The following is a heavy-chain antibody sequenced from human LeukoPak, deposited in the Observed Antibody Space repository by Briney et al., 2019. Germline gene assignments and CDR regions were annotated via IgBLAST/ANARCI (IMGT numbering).Heavy chain of an antibody. Sequence: PGGSLRLSCAASGFTFSSYGIHWVRQAPGKGLEWVAFIRYDGSNKYYADSVKGRFTISRDNSKNTLCLQMNSLRPEDTAVYYCAKDSSGWANWFDPWGQGTLVTVSS. CDR1: GFTFSSYG. CDR3: AKDSSGWANWFDP. CDR2: IRYDGSNK. J-gene: IGHJ5*02. D-gene: IGHD6-19*01. V-gene: IGHV3-30*02.